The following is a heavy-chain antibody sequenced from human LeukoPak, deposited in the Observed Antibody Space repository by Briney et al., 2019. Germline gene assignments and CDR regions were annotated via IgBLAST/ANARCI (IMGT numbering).Heavy chain of an antibody. CDR1: GYSFTSYW. D-gene: IGHD4-11*01. V-gene: IGHV5-51*01. Sequence: GESLKISCKGSGYSFTSYWIGWVRQMPGKGLEWMGIIYPGDSDTRYSPSFQGQVTISADKSISTAYLQWSSLKASDTAMYYCARQGYSNYEGYYYYYYMDVWGKGTTVTVSS. CDR3: ARQGYSNYEGYYYYYYMDV. J-gene: IGHJ6*03. CDR2: IYPGDSDT.